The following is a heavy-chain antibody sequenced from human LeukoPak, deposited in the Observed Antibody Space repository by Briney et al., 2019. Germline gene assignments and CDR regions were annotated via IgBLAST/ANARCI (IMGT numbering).Heavy chain of an antibody. D-gene: IGHD1-20*01. CDR1: GFTFSLYD. CDR2: ISYDVSTK. V-gene: IGHV3-30*18. CDR3: AKDVTGSYPL. Sequence: GGSLRLSCAASGFTFSLYDMHWVRQAPGKGLEWVAVISYDVSTKHYADSVKDRFTISRDNSKNALYLQMNSLGAEDTAVYYCAKDVTGSYPLWGQGTLVTVSS. J-gene: IGHJ4*02.